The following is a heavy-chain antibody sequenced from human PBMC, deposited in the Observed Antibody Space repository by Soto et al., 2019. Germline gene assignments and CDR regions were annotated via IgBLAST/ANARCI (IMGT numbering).Heavy chain of an antibody. CDR1: GYSFTSYW. J-gene: IGHJ6*02. Sequence: GESLKISCKGSGYSFTSYWISWVRQMPGKGLEWMGRIDPSDSYTNYSPSFQGHVTISADKSISTAYLQWSSLKASDTAMYYCARCRNWNYGDYYYGMDVWGQGTTVTVSS. CDR3: ARCRNWNYGDYYYGMDV. D-gene: IGHD1-7*01. V-gene: IGHV5-10-1*01. CDR2: IDPSDSYT.